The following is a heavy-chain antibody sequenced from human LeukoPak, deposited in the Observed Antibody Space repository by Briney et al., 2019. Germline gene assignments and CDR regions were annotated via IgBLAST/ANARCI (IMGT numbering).Heavy chain of an antibody. CDR3: ARDVGVMDTAMAYYYYYMDV. D-gene: IGHD5-18*01. CDR1: GFTFISYS. Sequence: GGSLRLSCAASGFTFISYSMNWVRQAPGKGLEWVSSISSTSSYIYYADSVKGRFTISRDNAKNSLYLQMNSLRAEDTAVYYCARDVGVMDTAMAYYYYYMDVWGKGTTVTISS. J-gene: IGHJ6*03. CDR2: ISSTSSYI. V-gene: IGHV3-21*01.